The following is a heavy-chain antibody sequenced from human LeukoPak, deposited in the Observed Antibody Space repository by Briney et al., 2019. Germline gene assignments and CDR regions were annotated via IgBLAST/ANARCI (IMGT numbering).Heavy chain of an antibody. CDR1: GFTFSSYW. Sequence: PGGSLRLSCAASGFTFSSYWMHWVRQAPGKGLVWVSRINSDGSSTSYADSVKGRFTISRDNAKNTLYLQMNSLRAEDTAVYYCAREWTGSKKGAFDIWGQGTMVTVSS. J-gene: IGHJ3*02. CDR3: AREWTGSKKGAFDI. D-gene: IGHD3/OR15-3a*01. V-gene: IGHV3-74*01. CDR2: INSDGSST.